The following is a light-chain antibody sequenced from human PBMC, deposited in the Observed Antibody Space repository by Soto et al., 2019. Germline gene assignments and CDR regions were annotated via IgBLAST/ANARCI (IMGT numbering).Light chain of an antibody. CDR3: SSYTSSNTLV. CDR2: EVS. V-gene: IGLV2-14*01. J-gene: IGLJ2*01. CDR1: SSDVGAYNY. Sequence: QSVLTQPASVSGSPGQSITISCTGTSSDVGAYNYVSWYQQHPGKAPKLMIFEVSDRPSGVSNRFSGSKSGNTASRTISGLQAEDEADYYCSSYTSSNTLVFGGGTKLTVL.